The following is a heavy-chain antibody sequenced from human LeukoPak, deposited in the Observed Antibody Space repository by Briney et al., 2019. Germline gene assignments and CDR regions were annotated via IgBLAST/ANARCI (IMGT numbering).Heavy chain of an antibody. CDR3: ARGGLAYCGGDCYSSYFDY. V-gene: IGHV4-39*07. CDR1: GGSISSSSYY. Sequence: PSETLSLTCTVSGGSISSSSYYWGWIRQPPGKGLEWIGSIYYSGSTYYNPSLKSRVTISVDTSKNQFSLKLSSVTAADTAVYYCARGGLAYCGGDCYSSYFDYWGQGTLVTVSS. J-gene: IGHJ4*02. CDR2: IYYSGST. D-gene: IGHD2-21*02.